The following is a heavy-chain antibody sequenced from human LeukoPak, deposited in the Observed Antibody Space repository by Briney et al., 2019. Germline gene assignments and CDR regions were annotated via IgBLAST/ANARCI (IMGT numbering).Heavy chain of an antibody. Sequence: ASVTVSCKSSGYTFTIFGINWVRQAPGQGLERMGWTSVYNGNTNYAEKLQGRVTMTTDKSTSTVYMELRSLRSDDTAVYYCARVEVDTGMVIPELVDHWGQGTLVTVSS. D-gene: IGHD5-18*01. CDR1: GYTFTIFG. CDR2: TSVYNGNT. V-gene: IGHV1-18*01. J-gene: IGHJ4*02. CDR3: ARVEVDTGMVIPELVDH.